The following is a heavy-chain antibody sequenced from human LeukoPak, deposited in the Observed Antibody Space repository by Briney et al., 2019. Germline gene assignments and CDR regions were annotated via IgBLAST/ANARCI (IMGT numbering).Heavy chain of an antibody. V-gene: IGHV3-23*01. D-gene: IGHD3-22*01. Sequence: GGSLRLSCAASGFTFSRYDMSWVRQAPGKGLEWVSAISGSGGTTHYADSVRGRFTISRDNSKNTLYLQMNSLRVEDTAVYYCAKRSVYDSSTYQYDYWGQGTLVTVSS. CDR3: AKRSVYDSSTYQYDY. J-gene: IGHJ4*02. CDR1: GFTFSRYD. CDR2: ISGSGGTT.